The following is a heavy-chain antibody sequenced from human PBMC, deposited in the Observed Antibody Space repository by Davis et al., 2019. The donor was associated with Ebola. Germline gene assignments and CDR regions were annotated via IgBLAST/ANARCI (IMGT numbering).Heavy chain of an antibody. Sequence: PAGSLRLSCAASGFTFSSYAMSWVRQAPGKGLEWVSAISATGGSTYYADSVTGRFTFSRDNSKNTLYLQMNSLRAEDSAVYYCAKGSLYGSRSITAGMDVWGQGTTVTVSS. CDR1: GFTFSSYA. V-gene: IGHV3-23*01. CDR3: AKGSLYGSRSITAGMDV. J-gene: IGHJ6*02. D-gene: IGHD4-17*01. CDR2: ISATGGST.